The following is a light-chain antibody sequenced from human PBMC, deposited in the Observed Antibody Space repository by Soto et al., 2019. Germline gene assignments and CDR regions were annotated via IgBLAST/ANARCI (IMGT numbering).Light chain of an antibody. Sequence: QSALTQPPSASGAPGQSVTISCTGTSSDVGAYKYVSWYQQYPGKAPKLMIYEVTKRPSGVPDRLSGSKSGNTASLTVSGLQGEDEADYYGTSYVGNDIWVFGGGTKVTVL. CDR3: TSYVGNDIWV. V-gene: IGLV2-8*01. J-gene: IGLJ3*02. CDR1: SSDVGAYKY. CDR2: EVT.